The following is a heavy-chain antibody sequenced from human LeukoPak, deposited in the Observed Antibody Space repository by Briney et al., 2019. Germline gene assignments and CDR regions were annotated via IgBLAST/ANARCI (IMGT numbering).Heavy chain of an antibody. V-gene: IGHV1-69*04. J-gene: IGHJ4*02. CDR3: ARGGIAAAAPFDY. CDR2: IIPILGIA. Sequence: GASVKVSCKASGGTFSSYAISWVRQAPGQGLEWMGRIIPILGIANYAQKFQGRVTITADKSTSTAYMELSSLRSEDTAVYYCARGGIAAAAPFDYWGQGTLVTVSS. CDR1: GGTFSSYA. D-gene: IGHD6-13*01.